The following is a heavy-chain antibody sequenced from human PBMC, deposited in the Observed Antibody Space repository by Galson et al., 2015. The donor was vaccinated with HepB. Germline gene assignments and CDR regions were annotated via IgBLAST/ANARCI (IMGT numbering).Heavy chain of an antibody. CDR1: GFTFSSYA. CDR3: AMFPNFDY. Sequence: LRLSCAASGFTFSSYAMSWVRQAPGKGLEWVSAISTSGGVTYYADSVEGRFTISRDNSKNTLFLQMNSLRAEDTAVYHCAMFPNFDYWGQGTLVTVSS. D-gene: IGHD3-10*02. V-gene: IGHV3-23*01. CDR2: ISTSGGVT. J-gene: IGHJ4*02.